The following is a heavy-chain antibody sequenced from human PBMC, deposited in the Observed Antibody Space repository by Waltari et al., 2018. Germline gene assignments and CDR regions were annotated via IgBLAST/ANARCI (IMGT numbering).Heavy chain of an antibody. V-gene: IGHV3-30*04. D-gene: IGHD4-4*01. CDR2: ISYNARNI. CDR1: EFTFSSYA. J-gene: IGHJ6*02. Sequence: QVQLVESGGGVVQPGRSLRLSCAASEFTFSSYAMHWVRQAPGKGLEWVAVISYNARNIYYVDSVKGRFTISRDNSKKMLYLQMNSLRAEDTAVYYCARDYSDRTNCHGMDAWGQGTTVTVSS. CDR3: ARDYSDRTNCHGMDA.